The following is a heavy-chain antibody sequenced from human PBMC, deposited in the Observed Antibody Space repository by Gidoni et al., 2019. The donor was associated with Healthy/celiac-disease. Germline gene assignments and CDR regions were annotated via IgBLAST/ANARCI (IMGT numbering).Heavy chain of an antibody. CDR2: ISSSSSYI. CDR1: GFTFSSYS. CDR3: ARDTPHIKPYYFDY. D-gene: IGHD2-15*01. J-gene: IGHJ4*02. V-gene: IGHV3-21*01. Sequence: EVQLVESGGGLVKHGGSLRLSCAASGFTFSSYSMNWVRQAPGKGLEWVSSISSSSSYIYYADSVKGRFTISRDNAKNSLYLQMNSLRAEDTAVYYCARDTPHIKPYYFDYWGQGTLVTVSS.